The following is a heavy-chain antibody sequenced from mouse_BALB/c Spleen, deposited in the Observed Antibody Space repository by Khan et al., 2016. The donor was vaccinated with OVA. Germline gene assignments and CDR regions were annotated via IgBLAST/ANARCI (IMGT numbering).Heavy chain of an antibody. CDR1: GYTFTEYT. CDR3: TRRVDYAYNGYFDV. CDR2: FNPNNGGT. V-gene: IGHV1-22*01. J-gene: IGHJ1*01. Sequence: EVQLQQSGPELVKPGASVKISCKTSGYTFTEYTMHWVKQSHGKSLEWIGRFNPNNGGTSYNQKFKGRATLTVDESSSTASMALRRLTSEDSAVYYGTRRVDYAYNGYFDVWGAGTTVTVSS. D-gene: IGHD1-2*01.